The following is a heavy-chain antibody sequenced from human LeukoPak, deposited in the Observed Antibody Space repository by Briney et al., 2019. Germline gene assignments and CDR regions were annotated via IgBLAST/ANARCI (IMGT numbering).Heavy chain of an antibody. Sequence: ASVKVSCKASGYTFTSYDINWVRQATGQGLEWMGWMNPNSGNTGYAQKFQGRVTITRNTSISTAYMELSSLRSEDTAVYYCARGWGEWELPPLGYYMDVWGQETTVTVSS. J-gene: IGHJ6*03. CDR2: MNPNSGNT. CDR3: ARGWGEWELPPLGYYMDV. V-gene: IGHV1-8*03. D-gene: IGHD1-26*01. CDR1: GYTFTSYD.